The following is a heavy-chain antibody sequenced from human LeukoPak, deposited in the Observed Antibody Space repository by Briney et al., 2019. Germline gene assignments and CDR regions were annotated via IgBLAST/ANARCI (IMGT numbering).Heavy chain of an antibody. J-gene: IGHJ5*02. Sequence: GGSLRLSCAASGFTFSSYTINWVRQAPGKGLEWISSISGSSSHIYYADSVKGRFTISRDNAKDSLYLQMNSLRAEDTALYYCVRIPNSANFPNWFDPGGQGTLVTVSS. CDR2: ISGSSSHI. CDR3: VRIPNSANFPNWFDP. V-gene: IGHV3-21*01. CDR1: GFTFSSYT. D-gene: IGHD4/OR15-4a*01.